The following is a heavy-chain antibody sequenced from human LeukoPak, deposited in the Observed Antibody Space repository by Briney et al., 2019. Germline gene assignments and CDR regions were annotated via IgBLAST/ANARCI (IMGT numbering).Heavy chain of an antibody. CDR2: INHSGST. V-gene: IGHV4-34*01. CDR3: ARVPNYYGSGGYADY. D-gene: IGHD3-10*01. J-gene: IGHJ4*02. CDR1: GGSFSGYY. Sequence: SETLSLTCAVYGGSFSGYYWSWIRQPPGKGLEWIGEINHSGSTNYNPSLKSRVTISVDTSKNQFSLKLSSVTAADTAVYYCARVPNYYGSGGYADYWGQGTLVTVSS.